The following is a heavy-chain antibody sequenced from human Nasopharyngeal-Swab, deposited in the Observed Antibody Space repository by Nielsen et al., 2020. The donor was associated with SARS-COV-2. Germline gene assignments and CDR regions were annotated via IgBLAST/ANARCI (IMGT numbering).Heavy chain of an antibody. CDR1: GYTFTSFG. CDR3: ATAYGSVSSPEY. Sequence: ASVKVSCKASGYTFTSFGISWVRQAPGQGLEWMGWISSYNGDTHYAHSLQGRITMTTDTSTSTAYLGLRSLRSDDTAMYYCATAYGSVSSPEYWGQGTLVTVSS. J-gene: IGHJ4*02. V-gene: IGHV1-18*01. CDR2: ISSYNGDT. D-gene: IGHD3-10*01.